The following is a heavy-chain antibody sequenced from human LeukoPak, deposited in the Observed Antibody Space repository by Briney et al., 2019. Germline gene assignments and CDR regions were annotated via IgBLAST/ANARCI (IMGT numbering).Heavy chain of an antibody. CDR2: IYYSGST. V-gene: IGHV4-59*01. Sequence: SETLSLTCTVSGGSISSYYWSWIRQPPGKGLEWIGYIYYSGSTNYNPSLKSRVTISVDTSKNQFSLKLSSVTAADTAVYYCASRKGYCSSTSCYYYYYMDVWGKGTTVTISS. D-gene: IGHD2-2*01. J-gene: IGHJ6*03. CDR1: GGSISSYY. CDR3: ASRKGYCSSTSCYYYYYMDV.